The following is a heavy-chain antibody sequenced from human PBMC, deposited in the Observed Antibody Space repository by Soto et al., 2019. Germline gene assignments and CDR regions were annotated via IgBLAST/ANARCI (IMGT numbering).Heavy chain of an antibody. V-gene: IGHV4-39*01. J-gene: IGHJ6*03. CDR1: GGSISSSSYY. CDR3: ARLTTEQWLVPDYYYYYMDV. CDR2: ISYSGST. D-gene: IGHD6-19*01. Sequence: SETLSLTCTVSGGSISSSSYYWGWIRQPPGKGLEWIGSISYSGSTYYNPSLKSRVTISVDTSKNQFSLKLSSVTAADTAVYYCARLTTEQWLVPDYYYYYMDVWGKGTTVTVSS.